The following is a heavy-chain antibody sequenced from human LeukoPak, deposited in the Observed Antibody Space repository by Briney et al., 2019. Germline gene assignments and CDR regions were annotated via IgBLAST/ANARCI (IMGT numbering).Heavy chain of an antibody. CDR2: IYSGDAT. D-gene: IGHD3-22*01. J-gene: IGHJ5*02. V-gene: IGHV3-53*01. Sequence: PGGSLRLSCAASGFTVGSSRRLSWVRQAPGQGLEWISTIYSGDATNYGDSVKGRFTISRDNSRNTLDLQMNSLRVEDTAVYYCARERFSNDYEAWGQGILVTVSS. CDR3: ARERFSNDYEA. CDR1: GFTVGSSR.